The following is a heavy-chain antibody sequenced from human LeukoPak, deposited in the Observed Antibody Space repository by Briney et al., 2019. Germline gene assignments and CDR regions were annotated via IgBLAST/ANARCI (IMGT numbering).Heavy chain of an antibody. V-gene: IGHV4-39*07. J-gene: IGHJ5*02. Sequence: SETLSLTCTVSGGSISSSSYYRGWIRQPPGKGLEWIGSIYYSGSTYYNPSLKSRVTISVDTSKNQFSLKLSSVTAADTAVYYCARSEQQLVPNWFDPWGQGTLVTVSS. D-gene: IGHD6-13*01. CDR3: ARSEQQLVPNWFDP. CDR2: IYYSGST. CDR1: GGSISSSSYY.